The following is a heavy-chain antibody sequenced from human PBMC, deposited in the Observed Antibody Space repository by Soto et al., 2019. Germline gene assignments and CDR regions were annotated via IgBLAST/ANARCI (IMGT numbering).Heavy chain of an antibody. J-gene: IGHJ3*01. CDR2: IYWDDDQ. D-gene: IGHD2-2*01. CDR3: AHAYGGTSWPNDAFDV. CDR1: GFSLSTDGVG. V-gene: IGHV2-5*02. Sequence: QITLKESGPTLVKPTQTLTLTCTFSGFSLSTDGVGVGWIRQPPGKALEWLALIYWDDDQRYSPSLKTRLTLTKDPTKNQVALTMTNMDPVDTATYYCAHAYGGTSWPNDAFDVWGQGTVVTVSS.